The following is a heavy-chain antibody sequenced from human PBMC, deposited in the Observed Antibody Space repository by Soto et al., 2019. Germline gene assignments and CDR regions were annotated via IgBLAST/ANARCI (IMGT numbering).Heavy chain of an antibody. D-gene: IGHD2-2*02. CDR2: INPSGGST. J-gene: IGHJ5*02. CDR1: GYTFTSYY. V-gene: IGHV1-46*03. Sequence: ASVKVSCKASGYTFTSYYMHWVRQAPGQGLEWMGIINPSGGSTSYAQKLQGRVTMTRDTSTSTVYMELSSLRSEDTAVYYCARDGGPLGYCSSTSCYMGNWFDPWGQGTLVTVSS. CDR3: ARDGGPLGYCSSTSCYMGNWFDP.